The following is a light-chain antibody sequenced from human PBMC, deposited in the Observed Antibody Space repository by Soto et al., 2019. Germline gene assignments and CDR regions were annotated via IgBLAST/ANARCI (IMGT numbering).Light chain of an antibody. CDR1: ESVSNY. CDR3: QQYGSSAPIT. J-gene: IGKJ5*01. CDR2: DAS. Sequence: EIVLTLSPGTLSLSQGEGATLSCRASESVSNYFAWYQQKPGQAPRLLIYDASKRATGIPARFSGSGSETDFTLTISRLEPEDFALYYCQQYGSSAPITFGQGTRLEIK. V-gene: IGKV3-20*01.